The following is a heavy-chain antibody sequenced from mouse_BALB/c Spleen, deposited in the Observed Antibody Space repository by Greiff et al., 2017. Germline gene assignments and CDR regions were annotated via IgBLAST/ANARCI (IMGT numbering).Heavy chain of an antibody. V-gene: IGHV5-9-4*01. CDR2: ISSGGSYT. Sequence: EVQVVESGGGLVKPGGSLKLSCAASGFTFSSYAMSWVRQSPEKRLEWVAEISSGGSYTYYPDTVTGRFTISRDNAKNTLYLEMSSLRSEETAMYYCARRGEVRRNFDVWGAGTTVTVSS. J-gene: IGHJ1*01. D-gene: IGHD2-14*01. CDR1: GFTFSSYA. CDR3: ARRGEVRRNFDV.